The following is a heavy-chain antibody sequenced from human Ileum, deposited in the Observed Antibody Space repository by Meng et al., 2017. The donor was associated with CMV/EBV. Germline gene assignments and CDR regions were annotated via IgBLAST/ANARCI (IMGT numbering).Heavy chain of an antibody. Sequence: ASVKVSCKASGGTFSSYAISWVRQAPGQGLEWMGWISAYNGNTNYAQKLQGRVTMTTDTSTSTAYMELRSLRSDDTAVYYCARGGLDYDILTGYHPFDYWGQGTLVTVSS. CDR2: ISAYNGNT. V-gene: IGHV1-18*01. CDR1: GGTFSSYA. J-gene: IGHJ4*02. CDR3: ARGGLDYDILTGYHPFDY. D-gene: IGHD3-9*01.